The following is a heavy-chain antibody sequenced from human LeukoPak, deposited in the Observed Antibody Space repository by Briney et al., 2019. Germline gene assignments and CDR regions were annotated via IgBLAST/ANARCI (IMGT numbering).Heavy chain of an antibody. V-gene: IGHV3-49*04. D-gene: IGHD2-2*01. CDR1: GFTFSSFA. Sequence: PGGSLRLSCAASGFTFSSFAMTWVRQAPGKGLEWVGFIRSKAYGGTTEYAASVKGRFTISRDDSKSIAYLQMNSLKTEDTAVYYCTRGGRKCSSTSCSFDYWGQGTLVTVSS. CDR2: IRSKAYGGTT. CDR3: TRGGRKCSSTSCSFDY. J-gene: IGHJ4*02.